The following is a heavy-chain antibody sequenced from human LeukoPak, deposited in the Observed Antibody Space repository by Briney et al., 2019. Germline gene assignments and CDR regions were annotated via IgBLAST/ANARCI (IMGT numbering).Heavy chain of an antibody. CDR2: IIPILGIA. Sequence: SVTVSCTASGYTFTSYGISWVRQAPGQGLEWMGRIIPILGIANYAQKFQGRVTITADKSTSTAYMELSSLRSEDTAVYYCARGHGSYYSYWGQGTLVTVSS. D-gene: IGHD1-26*01. J-gene: IGHJ4*02. CDR3: ARGHGSYYSY. V-gene: IGHV1-69*04. CDR1: GYTFTSYG.